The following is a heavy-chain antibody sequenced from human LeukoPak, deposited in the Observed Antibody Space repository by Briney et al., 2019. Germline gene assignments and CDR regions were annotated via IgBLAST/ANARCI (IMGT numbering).Heavy chain of an antibody. Sequence: ASVKVSCKASGYNFNNYAITWVRQAPGQGLEWMGGIIPIFGTANYAQKFQGRVTITADESTSTAYMELSSLRSEDTAVYYCASPAISIAAAGTALYYFDYWGQGTLVTVSS. V-gene: IGHV1-69*13. CDR2: IIPIFGTA. CDR1: GYNFNNYA. CDR3: ASPAISIAAAGTALYYFDY. J-gene: IGHJ4*02. D-gene: IGHD6-13*01.